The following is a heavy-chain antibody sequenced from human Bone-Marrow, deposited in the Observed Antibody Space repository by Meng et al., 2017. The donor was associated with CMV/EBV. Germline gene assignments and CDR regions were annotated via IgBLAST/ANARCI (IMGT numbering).Heavy chain of an antibody. CDR2: INPNSGGT. Sequence: SVKVSCKACGFTFTGYYRHGVRQAPGQGLEWMGWINPNSGGTNYAQKFQGRVTMTRDTSISKAYMELSRLRSDATAVYDCARELHQLVLSQNNWFDPWGQGTRVTVSS. CDR3: ARELHQLVLSQNNWFDP. V-gene: IGHV1-2*02. D-gene: IGHD6-13*01. J-gene: IGHJ5*02. CDR1: GFTFTGYY.